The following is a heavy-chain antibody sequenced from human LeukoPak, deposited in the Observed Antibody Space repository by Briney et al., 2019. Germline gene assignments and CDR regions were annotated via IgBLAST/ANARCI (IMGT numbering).Heavy chain of an antibody. CDR1: GFTFSSYG. Sequence: GRSLRLSCAASGFTFSSYGMHWVRQAPGKGLEWVAVISYDGSNKYYADSVKGRFTISRDNSKNTLYLQMNSLRAEDTAVYYCAKGPAGTAMVTALDYWGQGTLVTVSS. CDR2: ISYDGSNK. CDR3: AKGPAGTAMVTALDY. J-gene: IGHJ4*02. V-gene: IGHV3-30*18. D-gene: IGHD5-18*01.